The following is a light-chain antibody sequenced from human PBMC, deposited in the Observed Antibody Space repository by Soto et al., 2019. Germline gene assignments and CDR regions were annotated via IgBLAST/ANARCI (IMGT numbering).Light chain of an antibody. CDR2: EVS. V-gene: IGLV2-14*01. CDR1: SRDVGGYNY. CDR3: SSYISCSTFVV. Sequence: QSALTQPASVSGSPGQSITISCTGTSRDVGGYNYVSWHQQHPGKAPKVIITEVSNRPSGVSNRFAGSKSGNTASLTISGLQADDEADYYCSSYISCSTFVVFGGGTKVTVL. J-gene: IGLJ3*02.